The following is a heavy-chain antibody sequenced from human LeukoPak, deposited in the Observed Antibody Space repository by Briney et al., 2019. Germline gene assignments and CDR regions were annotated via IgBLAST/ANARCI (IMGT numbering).Heavy chain of an antibody. CDR1: GYTFTGYY. J-gene: IGHJ4*02. V-gene: IGHV1-2*06. D-gene: IGHD1-26*01. CDR3: ASLYDIVGTTVDY. Sequence: ASVKVSCKASGYTFTGYYMHWVRRAPGQGLEWMGRINPNSGGTNYAQKFQGRVTMTRDTSISTAYMALSGLRSDDTAVYYCASLYDIVGTTVDYWGQGTLVTVSS. CDR2: INPNSGGT.